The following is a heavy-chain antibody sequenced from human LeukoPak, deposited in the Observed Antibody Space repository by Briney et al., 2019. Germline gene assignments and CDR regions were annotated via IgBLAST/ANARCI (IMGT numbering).Heavy chain of an antibody. CDR1: AYSFTPYA. Sequence: ASVKVSCKTSAYSFTPYAMHWVRQAPGQRLEWMGWINAGNGRTKYSQELQGRLTITKDTPANTVYMDLSSLRSEDVAVYYCARSARLMKGVVEVTALDDWGQGTLVTVSS. J-gene: IGHJ4*02. CDR2: INAGNGRT. CDR3: ARSARLMKGVVEVTALDD. V-gene: IGHV1-3*03. D-gene: IGHD3-3*01.